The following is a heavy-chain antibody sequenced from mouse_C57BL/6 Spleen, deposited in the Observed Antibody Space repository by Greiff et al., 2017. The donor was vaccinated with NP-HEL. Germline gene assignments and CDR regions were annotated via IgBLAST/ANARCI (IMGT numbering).Heavy chain of an antibody. CDR1: GFTFSDFY. CDR3: ARDAWDLYYFDY. CDR2: SRNKANDYTT. D-gene: IGHD4-1*01. V-gene: IGHV7-1*01. Sequence: EVHLVESGGGLVQSGRSLRLSCATSGFTFSDFYMEWVRQAPGKGLEWIAASRNKANDYTTEYSASVKGRFIVSRDTSQSILYLQMNALRAEDTAIYYCARDAWDLYYFDYWGQGTTLTVSS. J-gene: IGHJ2*01.